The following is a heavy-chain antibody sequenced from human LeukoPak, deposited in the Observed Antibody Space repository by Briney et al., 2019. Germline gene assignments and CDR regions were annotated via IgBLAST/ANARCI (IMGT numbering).Heavy chain of an antibody. CDR2: INHCGSN. CDR3: ARGRITMVRGVIGWFDP. CDR1: GGSFSGYY. V-gene: IGHV4-34*01. J-gene: IGHJ5*02. Sequence: KASENLSLTCAVYGGSFSGYYWSWIRQPPGKGLEWIVEINHCGSNNYNTSLKSRVTISVDTSNNQFSLKLSSVTATDTAVYYCARGRITMVRGVIGWFDPWGQGTLVTVSS. D-gene: IGHD3-10*01.